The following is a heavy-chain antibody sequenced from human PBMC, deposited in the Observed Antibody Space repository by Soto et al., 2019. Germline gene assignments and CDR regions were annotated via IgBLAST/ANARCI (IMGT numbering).Heavy chain of an antibody. CDR3: ARAGGSYWERPLNY. CDR1: GFTFSDYD. J-gene: IGHJ4*02. CDR2: ISSSGITI. D-gene: IGHD1-26*01. V-gene: IGHV3-11*01. Sequence: GGSLRLSCAASGFTFSDYDISWIRQAPGKGLEWVSYISSSGITIYYADSVKGRFTISRDNAKNSLYLQMNSLRAEDTAVYYCARAGGSYWERPLNYWGQGTLVTVSS.